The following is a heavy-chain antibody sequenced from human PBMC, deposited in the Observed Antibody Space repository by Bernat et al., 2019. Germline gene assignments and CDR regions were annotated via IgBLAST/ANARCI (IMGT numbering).Heavy chain of an antibody. Sequence: QVQLVQSGAEVKKPGASVKVSCKASGYTFTSYYMHWVRQAPGQGLEWMGIINPSGGSTSYAQKFQGRVTMTRDTSTSTVYMELSSLRSDDTAVYYCASTEGYCSGGSCPIDAFDIWGQGTMVTVSS. D-gene: IGHD2-15*01. CDR2: INPSGGST. V-gene: IGHV1-46*01. J-gene: IGHJ3*02. CDR3: ASTEGYCSGGSCPIDAFDI. CDR1: GYTFTSYY.